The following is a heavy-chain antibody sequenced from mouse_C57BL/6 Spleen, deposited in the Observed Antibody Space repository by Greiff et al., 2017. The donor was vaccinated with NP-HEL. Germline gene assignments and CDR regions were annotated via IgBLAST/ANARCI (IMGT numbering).Heavy chain of an antibody. CDR1: GFTFSSYA. CDR2: ISDGGSYT. D-gene: IGHD1-1*01. V-gene: IGHV5-4*01. Sequence: EVQLVESGGGLVKPGGSLKLSCAASGFTFSSYAMSWVRQTPEKRLEWVATISDGGSYTYYPDNVKGRFTISRDNAKNNLYLQMSHLKSEDTAMYYCARWDYYGSRRYFDVWGTGTTVTVSS. CDR3: ARWDYYGSRRYFDV. J-gene: IGHJ1*03.